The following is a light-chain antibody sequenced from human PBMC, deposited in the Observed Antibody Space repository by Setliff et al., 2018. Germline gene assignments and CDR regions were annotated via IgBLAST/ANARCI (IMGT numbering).Light chain of an antibody. CDR2: EVS. CDR3: SSYTSLSTRG. Sequence: QSALTQPASVSGSPGQSITISCTGTSSDVGDYKYVSWYQQLPGKAPKLIIFEVSNRPSGIPNRFSGPKSGNTASLSISGLQAEDEADYYCSSYTSLSTRGFGTGTRSPS. CDR1: SSDVGDYKY. V-gene: IGLV2-14*01. J-gene: IGLJ1*01.